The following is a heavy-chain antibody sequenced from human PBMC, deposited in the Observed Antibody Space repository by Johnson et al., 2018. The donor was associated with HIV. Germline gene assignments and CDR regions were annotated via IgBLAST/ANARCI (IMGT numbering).Heavy chain of an antibody. J-gene: IGHJ3*02. V-gene: IGHV3-7*01. D-gene: IGHD6-13*01. CDR2: IKQDGSEK. CDR1: GFTFSNAW. CDR3: AKLETRQQLLVAFDI. Sequence: VQLVESGGGLVKPGGSLRLSCAASGFTFSNAWMSWVRQAPGKGLEWVANIKQDGSEKYYVDSVKGRFTISRDNTKNSLYLQMNTLRAEDTAVDYCAKLETRQQLLVAFDIWGQGTMVTVSS.